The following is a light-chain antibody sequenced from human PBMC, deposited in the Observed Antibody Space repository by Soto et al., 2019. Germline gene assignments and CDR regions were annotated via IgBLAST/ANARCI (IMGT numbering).Light chain of an antibody. CDR2: SGS. CDR3: QQSYSNSYT. V-gene: IGKV1-39*01. Sequence: DIQLTQSPSSLSASVGDRVTISCRASQSMSDSLNWYQQKSGKAPKLLIYSGSTLEIGVPSRFSGSGSETDFTLTISSLQPEDFGTYFCQQSYSNSYTFGQGTTLEIK. CDR1: QSMSDS. J-gene: IGKJ2*01.